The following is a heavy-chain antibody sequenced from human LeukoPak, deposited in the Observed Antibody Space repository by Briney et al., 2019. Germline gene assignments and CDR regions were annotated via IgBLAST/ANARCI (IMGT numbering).Heavy chain of an antibody. CDR3: ARELYDYGDPERDSDAFGI. V-gene: IGHV4-59*01. Sequence: SETLSLTCTVSGGSISSYYWSWIRQPPGKGQEWIGYIYYSGSTNYNPSLKSRVTISVDTSKNQFSLKLSSVTAADTAVYYCARELYDYGDPERDSDAFGIWGQGTMVTVSS. J-gene: IGHJ3*02. CDR2: IYYSGST. CDR1: GGSISSYY. D-gene: IGHD4-17*01.